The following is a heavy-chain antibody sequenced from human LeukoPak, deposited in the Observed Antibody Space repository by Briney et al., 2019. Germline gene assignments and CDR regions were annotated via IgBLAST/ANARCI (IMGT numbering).Heavy chain of an antibody. J-gene: IGHJ4*02. CDR1: GFTVSSNY. Sequence: PGGSLRLSCAASGFTVSSNYMSWVRQAPGKGLEWVANIKQDGSEKYYVDSVKGRFTITRDNAKNSLYLQMNSLRAEDTAVYYCALGVGSYYYDSSGYPFDYWGQGTLVTVSS. D-gene: IGHD3-22*01. V-gene: IGHV3-7*01. CDR3: ALGVGSYYYDSSGYPFDY. CDR2: IKQDGSEK.